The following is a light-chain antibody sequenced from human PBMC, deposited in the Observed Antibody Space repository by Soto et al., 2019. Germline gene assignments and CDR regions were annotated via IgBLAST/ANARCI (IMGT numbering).Light chain of an antibody. CDR3: QSYDSSLSAWI. Sequence: QSMLTQPPSVSGAPGQRVTISCTGNNSNIGAPYDVHWFQQLPGTAPKLLIYANNNRPSGVPDRFSGSKSGTSASLAITGLQAEDEADYYCQSYDSSLSAWIFGGGTKLTVL. CDR1: NSNIGAPYD. CDR2: ANN. V-gene: IGLV1-40*01. J-gene: IGLJ2*01.